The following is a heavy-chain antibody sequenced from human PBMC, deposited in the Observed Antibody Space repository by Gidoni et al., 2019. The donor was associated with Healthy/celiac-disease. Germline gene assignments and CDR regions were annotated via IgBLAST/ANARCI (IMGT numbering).Heavy chain of an antibody. J-gene: IGHJ4*02. Sequence: QVQLVESGGGVVQPGGSLRPSCSASGFTFSSYGMHWVRQAPGKGLEWVAFIRYDGSNKYYADSVKGRFTISRDNSKNTLYLQMNSLRAEDTAVYYCAKSTVVTPDYWGQGTLVTVSS. CDR3: AKSTVVTPDY. V-gene: IGHV3-30*02. CDR2: IRYDGSNK. D-gene: IGHD4-17*01. CDR1: GFTFSSYG.